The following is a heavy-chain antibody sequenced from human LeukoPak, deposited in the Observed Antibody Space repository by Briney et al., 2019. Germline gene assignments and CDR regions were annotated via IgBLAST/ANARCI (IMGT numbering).Heavy chain of an antibody. J-gene: IGHJ4*02. Sequence: GGSLRLSCAASGFTISPYWMTWVRQAPGRGLEWVANINAGGSATYYVDSVRGRFTISRDNAKNSLYLQMNSLRVEDTAVYYCARDEYWGQGTLVTVSS. CDR2: INAGGSAT. CDR1: GFTISPYW. V-gene: IGHV3-7*01. CDR3: ARDEY.